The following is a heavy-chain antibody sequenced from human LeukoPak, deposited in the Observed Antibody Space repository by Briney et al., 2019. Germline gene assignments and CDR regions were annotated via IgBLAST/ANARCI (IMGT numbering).Heavy chain of an antibody. D-gene: IGHD6-13*01. CDR2: ISSSSSYI. V-gene: IGHV3-21*01. Sequence: PGGSLRLSCAASGFTFSSYSMNWVRQAPGKGLEWVSPISSSSSYIYYADSVKGRFTISRDNAKNSLYLQMNSLRAEDTAVYYCAKDFHSSPDYWGQGTLVTVSS. CDR3: AKDFHSSPDY. CDR1: GFTFSSYS. J-gene: IGHJ4*02.